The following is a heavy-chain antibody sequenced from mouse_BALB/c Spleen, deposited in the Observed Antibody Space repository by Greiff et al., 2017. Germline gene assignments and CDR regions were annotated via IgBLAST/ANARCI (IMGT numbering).Heavy chain of an antibody. V-gene: IGHV1S137*01. CDR1: GYTFTDYA. J-gene: IGHJ1*01. D-gene: IGHD2-14*01. CDR2: ISTYYGDA. Sequence: QVQLKQSGAELVRPGVSVKISCKGSGYTFTDYAMHWVKQSHAKSLEWIGVISTYYGDASYNQKFKGKATMTVDKSSSTAYMELARLTSEDSAIYYCARKGYRDDWYFDVWGAGTTVTVSS. CDR3: ARKGYRDDWYFDV.